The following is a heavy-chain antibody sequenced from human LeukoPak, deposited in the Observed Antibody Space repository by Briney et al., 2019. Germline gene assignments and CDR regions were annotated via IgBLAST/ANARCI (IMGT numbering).Heavy chain of an antibody. V-gene: IGHV4-39*01. Sequence: SETLSLTCTVSGGSISSSSYSWGWIRQPPGKGLEWIGSIYYSGSTYYNPSLKSRVTISVDTSKNQFSLKLSSVTAADTAVYYCARAGSSIAARPFSYWGQGTLVTVSS. CDR2: IYYSGST. D-gene: IGHD6-6*01. J-gene: IGHJ4*02. CDR1: GGSISSSSYS. CDR3: ARAGSSIAARPFSY.